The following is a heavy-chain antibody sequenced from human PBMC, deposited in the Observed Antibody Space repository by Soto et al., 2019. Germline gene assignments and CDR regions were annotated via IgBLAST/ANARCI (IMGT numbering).Heavy chain of an antibody. Sequence: QVQLVQSGDEVKKPGASVKVSCKASGYTFTNYGISWVRQAPGQGLEWMGWISPYNGNTKYPQKLQGRVTMTTDTSTRTSSMERRSLRSDDTAVYFCARDGDRCTSTRCSPWPDTHFDLWGRGTLVTVSS. CDR1: GYTFTNYG. CDR3: ARDGDRCTSTRCSPWPDTHFDL. CDR2: ISPYNGNT. V-gene: IGHV1-18*01. J-gene: IGHJ2*01. D-gene: IGHD2-2*01.